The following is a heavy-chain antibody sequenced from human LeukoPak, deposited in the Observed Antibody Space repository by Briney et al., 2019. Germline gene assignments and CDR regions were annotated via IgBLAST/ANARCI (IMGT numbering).Heavy chain of an antibody. Sequence: PGGSLRLSCAASGFTFSNAWMSWVRQAPGKGLEWVGRIKSKPDGGTTDYGAPVKGNFTISRDDSKNTLFLQMNRLKSDDTAVYYCTTISPRGFEHWGHGTLVIVSS. CDR2: IKSKPDGGTT. V-gene: IGHV3-15*01. J-gene: IGHJ4*01. D-gene: IGHD3-3*01. CDR3: TTISPRGFEH. CDR1: GFTFSNAW.